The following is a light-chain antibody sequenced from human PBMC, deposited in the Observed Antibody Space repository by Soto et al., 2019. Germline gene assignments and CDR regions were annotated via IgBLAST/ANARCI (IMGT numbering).Light chain of an antibody. Sequence: QSVLTQPASVSGSPGQSITISCTGTSSDVCGYNYVSWYQQHPGKAPKLMIYDVSNQPSGVSNRFSGSKSGNTASLTISGLQAEDEADYYCSSYTSSSTLVFGGGTKLTVL. J-gene: IGLJ2*01. CDR2: DVS. V-gene: IGLV2-14*01. CDR3: SSYTSSSTLV. CDR1: SSDVCGYNY.